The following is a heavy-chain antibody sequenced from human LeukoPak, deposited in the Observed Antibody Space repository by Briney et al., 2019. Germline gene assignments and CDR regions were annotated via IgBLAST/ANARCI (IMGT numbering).Heavy chain of an antibody. CDR1: RFTFSTHW. CDR2: IKEDGSEK. D-gene: IGHD2-15*01. J-gene: IGHJ4*02. V-gene: IGHV3-7*01. CDR3: ARARDIDY. Sequence: PGGSLRLSCAASRFTFSTHWMTWVRQAPGKGLEWVASIKEDGSEKYYVDSVKGRFTISRDNAKNSLYLQMNSLRAEDTATYYCARARDIDYWGQGTLVTVSS.